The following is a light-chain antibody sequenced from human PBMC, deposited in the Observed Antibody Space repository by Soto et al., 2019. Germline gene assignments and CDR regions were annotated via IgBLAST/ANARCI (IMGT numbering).Light chain of an antibody. CDR1: SSNIGAGYD. CDR2: VNN. CDR3: QSYDSSLSGSV. V-gene: IGLV1-40*01. Sequence: QSVLTQPPSVSGAPGQRITISCTGSSSNIGAGYDVHWYQQLPGTAPKLLIYVNNRRPSGVPDRFSGFKSGTSASLAITGLQAEDEADYYCQSYDSSLSGSVFGGGTKLTVL. J-gene: IGLJ2*01.